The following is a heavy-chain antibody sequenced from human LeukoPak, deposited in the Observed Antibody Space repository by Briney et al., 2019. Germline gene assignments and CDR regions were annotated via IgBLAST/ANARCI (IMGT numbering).Heavy chain of an antibody. Sequence: ASVKVSCKASGGTFSSYAISWVRQAPGQGLEWMGRIIPILGIANYAQKFQGRVTITADKSTSTAYMGLSSLRSEDTAVYYCARGSDSSSSPFDYWGQGTLVTVSS. J-gene: IGHJ4*02. V-gene: IGHV1-69*04. D-gene: IGHD6-6*01. CDR1: GGTFSSYA. CDR3: ARGSDSSSSPFDY. CDR2: IIPILGIA.